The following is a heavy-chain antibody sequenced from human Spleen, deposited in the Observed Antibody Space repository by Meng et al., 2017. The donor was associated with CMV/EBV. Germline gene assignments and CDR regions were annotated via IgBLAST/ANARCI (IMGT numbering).Heavy chain of an antibody. J-gene: IGHJ4*02. CDR1: GVTYSSDA. V-gene: IGHV3-30-3*01. D-gene: IGHD5-24*01. Sequence: CAASGVTYSSDAIHWVRQAPGKGLEWVAVISYDGSNKYYADSVKGRFTISRDNSKNTLYLQMNSLRAEDTAVYYCARAGWLQLSYFDCWGQGTLVTVSS. CDR2: ISYDGSNK. CDR3: ARAGWLQLSYFDC.